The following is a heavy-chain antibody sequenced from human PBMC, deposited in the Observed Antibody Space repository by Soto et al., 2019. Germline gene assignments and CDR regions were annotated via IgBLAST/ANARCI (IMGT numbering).Heavy chain of an antibody. V-gene: IGHV1-2*04. Sequence: ASVKVSCKASGYTFTGYYMHWVRQAPGQGLEWMGWINPNSGGTNYAQKFQGWVTMTRDTSISTAYMELSRLRSDDTAVYYCARDGVGYSSSAGWFDPWGQRTLVTVSS. J-gene: IGHJ5*02. CDR2: INPNSGGT. CDR3: ARDGVGYSSSAGWFDP. CDR1: GYTFTGYY. D-gene: IGHD6-6*01.